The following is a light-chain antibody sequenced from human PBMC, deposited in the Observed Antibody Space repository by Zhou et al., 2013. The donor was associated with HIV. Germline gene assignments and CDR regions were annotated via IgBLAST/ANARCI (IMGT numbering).Light chain of an antibody. V-gene: IGKV3-20*01. Sequence: EIVLTQSPGTLSLSPGERATLSCRATQSVTNTYLAWYQQKPGQAPRLLIYGASSRATGTPDRFSGSGSGRDFTLTISRLESEDFAVYYCQQYGSSSLTFGGGTKVEIK. CDR2: GAS. J-gene: IGKJ4*01. CDR1: QSVTNTY. CDR3: QQYGSSSLT.